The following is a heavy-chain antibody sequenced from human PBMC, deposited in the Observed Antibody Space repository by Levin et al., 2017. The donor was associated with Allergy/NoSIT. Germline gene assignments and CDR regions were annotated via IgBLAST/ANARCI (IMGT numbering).Heavy chain of an antibody. J-gene: IGHJ6*02. Sequence: LSGGSLRLSCAASGFTFSSYAMHWVRQAPGKGLEWVAVISYDGSNKYYADSVKGRFTISRDNSKNTLYLQMNSLRAEDTAVYYCARVGHPHLRFLEWLGSGGMDVWGQGTTVTVSS. D-gene: IGHD3-3*01. V-gene: IGHV3-30-3*01. CDR2: ISYDGSNK. CDR3: ARVGHPHLRFLEWLGSGGMDV. CDR1: GFTFSSYA.